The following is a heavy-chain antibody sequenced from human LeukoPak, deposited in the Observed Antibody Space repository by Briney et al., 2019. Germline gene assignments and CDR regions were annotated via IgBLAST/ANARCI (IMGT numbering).Heavy chain of an antibody. CDR3: ARGSIVVVPAANFDY. CDR1: GGTFSSYA. J-gene: IGHJ4*02. D-gene: IGHD2-2*01. CDR2: IIPILGIA. V-gene: IGHV1-69*04. Sequence: SVKVSCKASGGTFSSYAISWVRQAPGQGLEWMGRIIPILGIANYAQKFQGRVTITADKSTSTAYMELSSLRSEDTAVYYCARGSIVVVPAANFDYWGQGTLVTVSS.